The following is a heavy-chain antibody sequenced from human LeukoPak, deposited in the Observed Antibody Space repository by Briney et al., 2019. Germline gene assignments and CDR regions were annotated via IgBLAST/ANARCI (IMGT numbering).Heavy chain of an antibody. D-gene: IGHD2-15*01. J-gene: IGHJ4*02. CDR1: GGSISSSSYY. Sequence: SETLSLTCTVSGGSISSSSYYWGWIRQPPGKGLEWIGYINSRGNTDYNPSLKSRVTISVDTSKNQFSLKLTSVTTADTAVYFCAREDRAWYRFFDYWGQGDLVTISS. CDR3: AREDRAWYRFFDY. V-gene: IGHV4-61*01. CDR2: INSRGNT.